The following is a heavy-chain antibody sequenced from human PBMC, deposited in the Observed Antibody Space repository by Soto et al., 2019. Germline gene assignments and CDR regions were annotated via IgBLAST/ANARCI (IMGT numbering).Heavy chain of an antibody. CDR2: INGDGSEE. D-gene: IGHD3-10*01. V-gene: IGHV3-7*01. J-gene: IGHJ4*02. CDR1: GFTFSTSW. CDR3: AAGFPPDY. Sequence: EVQLVESGGVLVQPGGSLRVSCAASGFTFSTSWMNWVRQAPGKGLEWVANINGDGSEEYYVDSVRGRFTISRDNVKNSLFLQTNSLRAEDTAVYYCAAGFPPDYWGQGTLVTVSS.